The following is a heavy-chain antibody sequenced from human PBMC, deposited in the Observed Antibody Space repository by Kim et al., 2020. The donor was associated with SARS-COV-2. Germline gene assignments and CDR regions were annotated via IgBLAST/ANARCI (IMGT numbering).Heavy chain of an antibody. Sequence: VDSVKGRFTISRDNSKNTLYLQMNSLRAEDTAVYYCARVLTMIGNWYFDLWGRGTLVTVSS. CDR3: ARVLTMIGNWYFDL. V-gene: IGHV3-66*01. J-gene: IGHJ2*01. D-gene: IGHD3-22*01.